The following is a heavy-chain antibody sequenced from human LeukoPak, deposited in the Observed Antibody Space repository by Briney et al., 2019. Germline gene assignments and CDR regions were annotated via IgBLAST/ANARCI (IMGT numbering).Heavy chain of an antibody. J-gene: IGHJ4*02. CDR3: AKGDGGSYYYNYFDY. CDR1: GFTFSSYG. Sequence: GGSLRLSCAASGFTFSSYGMHWVRQAPGKGLEWVAVISYDGSNKYYADSVKGRFTISRDNSKNTLYLQMNSLRAEDTAVYYCAKGDGGSYYYNYFDYWGQGTLVTVSS. CDR2: ISYDGSNK. D-gene: IGHD1-26*01. V-gene: IGHV3-30*18.